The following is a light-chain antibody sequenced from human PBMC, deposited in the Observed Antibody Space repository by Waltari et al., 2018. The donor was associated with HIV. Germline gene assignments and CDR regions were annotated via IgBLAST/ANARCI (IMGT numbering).Light chain of an antibody. V-gene: IGLV2-14*01. CDR1: SSDIGGYNY. Sequence: QSALTQPASVSGSPGQSITFSCTGTSSDIGGYNYVSWHQHHPGRAPKLIIFEVSNRPSGVSKRFSGSKSGNTASLIISGLLAEDDADYYCSSYTSGTTWVFGGGTKLTVL. J-gene: IGLJ3*02. CDR2: EVS. CDR3: SSYTSGTTWV.